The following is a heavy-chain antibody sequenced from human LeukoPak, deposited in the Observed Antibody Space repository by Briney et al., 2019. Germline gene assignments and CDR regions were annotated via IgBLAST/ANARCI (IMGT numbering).Heavy chain of an antibody. CDR2: IAGSSGYI. J-gene: IGHJ4*02. V-gene: IGHV3-21*04. D-gene: IGHD2-2*01. Sequence: GGSLRLSCAASGFTFSSYTMNWVRQAPGKGLEWVSSIAGSSGYISYADSVKGRFTISRDNAKNSLYLQMNSLTAEDTAVYYCVGPPCLRGGYCSTNSWGQGTLVTVDS. CDR1: GFTFSSYT. CDR3: VGPPCLRGGYCSTNS.